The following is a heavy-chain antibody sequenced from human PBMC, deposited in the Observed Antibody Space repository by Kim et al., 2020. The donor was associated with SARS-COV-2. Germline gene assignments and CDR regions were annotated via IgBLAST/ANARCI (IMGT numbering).Heavy chain of an antibody. CDR1: GFTFNTYT. D-gene: IGHD2-15*01. CDR2: ISSSSSTI. Sequence: GGSLRLSCVVSGFTFNTYTMTWVRQAPGKGLEWVSYISSSSSTIYYADSVKGRFTIYRDNDQNSLYLHMNSLRPDDTAVYYCARDHEGGNAIDHWGQGTLVTVSS. V-gene: IGHV3-48*04. CDR3: ARDHEGGNAIDH. J-gene: IGHJ5*02.